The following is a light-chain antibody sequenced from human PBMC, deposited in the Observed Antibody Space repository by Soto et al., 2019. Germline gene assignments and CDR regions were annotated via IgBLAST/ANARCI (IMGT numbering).Light chain of an antibody. V-gene: IGKV3-20*01. CDR3: QRYGSSPSWT. CDR1: QRVGSRY. J-gene: IGKJ1*01. CDR2: GAS. Sequence: EIVLTQSPGTLSLSPRERATLXWRAIQRVGSRYLAWYQQKPGQAPRLLMYGASSRATGIPDRFSGSGSGTDFTLTISRLEPEDFAVYYCQRYGSSPSWTFGQGTKVDI.